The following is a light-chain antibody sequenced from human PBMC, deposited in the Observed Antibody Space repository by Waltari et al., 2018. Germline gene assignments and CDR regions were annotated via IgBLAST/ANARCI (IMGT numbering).Light chain of an antibody. V-gene: IGKV4-1*01. CDR3: QQYYTTPRT. CDR1: QSGLYSSDNKNY. CDR2: WAS. J-gene: IGKJ1*01. Sequence: DIVMTQSPVSLSVALSETVTSNCKSSQSGLYSSDNKNYLTWYQQKPGQPPKLLIYWASTREAGVPDRFSGSGSGTDFTLTISSLQAEDVAVYYCQQYYTTPRTFGQGTKVEIK.